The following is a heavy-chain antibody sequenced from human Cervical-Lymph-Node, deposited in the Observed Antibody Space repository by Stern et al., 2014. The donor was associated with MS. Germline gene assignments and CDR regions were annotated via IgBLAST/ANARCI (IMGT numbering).Heavy chain of an antibody. CDR3: ARDGDDDYFVYGWYFDL. V-gene: IGHV3-48*02. CDR2: FSRSSSSI. CDR1: GFIFSSYS. J-gene: IGHJ2*01. Sequence: EVQLVESGGGLVQPGGSLRLSCAASGFIFSSYSMNWVRQAPGQGLEWVAYFSRSSSSIDYADSVKGRFTISRDNAKNSLYLQMNSLRDEDTAVYYCARDGDDDYFVYGWYFDLWGRGTLVTVSS. D-gene: IGHD2/OR15-2a*01.